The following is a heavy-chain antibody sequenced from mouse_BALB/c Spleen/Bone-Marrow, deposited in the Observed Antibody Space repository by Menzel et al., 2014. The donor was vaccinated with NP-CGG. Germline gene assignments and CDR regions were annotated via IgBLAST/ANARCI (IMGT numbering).Heavy chain of an antibody. J-gene: IGHJ2*01. CDR1: GFTFSYFG. Sequence: EVKLVESGGGLVQPGGSRKLSCAASGFTFSYFGMHWVRQAPEKGLEWVAFISSGSSAIYYADTVKGRFTISRDNPKNTLFLQMTSLRSEDTAMYYCARGHGNLLFDYWGQGTTLTVSS. D-gene: IGHD2-1*01. CDR2: ISSGSSAI. CDR3: ARGHGNLLFDY. V-gene: IGHV5-17*02.